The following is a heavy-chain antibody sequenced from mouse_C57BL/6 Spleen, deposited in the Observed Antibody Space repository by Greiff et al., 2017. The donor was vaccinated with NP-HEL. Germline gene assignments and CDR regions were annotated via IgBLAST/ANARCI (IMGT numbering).Heavy chain of an antibody. CDR3: ASSQDCDAFAY. J-gene: IGHJ3*01. Sequence: QVQLQQSGAELARPGASVKMSCKASGYTFTSYTMHWVPQRPGQGLEWIGYINASSGYTKYNQKFKDKATLTADKTASTAYMQLSSLTSEDSAVYYFASSQDCDAFAYWGQGTLVTVSA. CDR1: GYTFTSYT. D-gene: IGHD6-1*01. CDR2: INASSGYT. V-gene: IGHV1-4*01.